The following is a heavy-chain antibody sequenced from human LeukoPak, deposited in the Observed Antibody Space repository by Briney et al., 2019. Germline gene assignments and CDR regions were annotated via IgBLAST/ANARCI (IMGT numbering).Heavy chain of an antibody. Sequence: SVKVSCKASGGTFSSYAISWVRQAPGQGLEWMGGIIPIFGTANYAQKFQGRVTITADESTSTAYMELSSLRSEDTAVSYCAREESMRGYFGFDYWGQGTLVTVSS. CDR3: AREESMRGYFGFDY. V-gene: IGHV1-69*01. J-gene: IGHJ4*02. D-gene: IGHD5-12*01. CDR1: GGTFSSYA. CDR2: IIPIFGTA.